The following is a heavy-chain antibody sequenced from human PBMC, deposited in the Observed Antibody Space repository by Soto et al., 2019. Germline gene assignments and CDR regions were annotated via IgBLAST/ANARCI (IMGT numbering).Heavy chain of an antibody. D-gene: IGHD5-18*01. CDR3: AKGRGGFGIQLWYFDY. V-gene: IGHV3-23*01. CDR2: ISGSGGST. J-gene: IGHJ4*02. CDR1: GFTFSSYA. Sequence: EVQLLESGGGLVQPGGSLRLSCAASGFTFSSYAMSWVRQAPGKGLEWVSAISGSGGSTYYADSVKGRFTISRDNSKNTLYLQMNGLRAEDTAVYYCAKGRGGFGIQLWYFDYWGQGTLVTVSS.